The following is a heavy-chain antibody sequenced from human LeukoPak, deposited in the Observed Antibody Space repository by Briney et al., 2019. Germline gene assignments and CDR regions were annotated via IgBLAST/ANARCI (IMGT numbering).Heavy chain of an antibody. J-gene: IGHJ4*02. V-gene: IGHV3-53*01. CDR1: GFTVSSNY. D-gene: IGHD3-9*01. CDR2: IYSGGST. Sequence: GGSLRLSCAASGFTVSSNYMSWVRQAPGKGLEWVSVIYSGGSTYYADSVKGRFTISRDNSKNSLYLQMSSLRAEDTAVYYCARVLRYFDWLTDYFDYWGQGTLVTVSS. CDR3: ARVLRYFDWLTDYFDY.